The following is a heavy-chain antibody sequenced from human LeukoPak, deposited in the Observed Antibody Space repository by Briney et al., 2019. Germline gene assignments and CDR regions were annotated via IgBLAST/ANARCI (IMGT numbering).Heavy chain of an antibody. V-gene: IGHV1-18*01. CDR3: ARDSYDSSGNYLDY. CDR2: ISAYNGNT. D-gene: IGHD3-22*01. Sequence: PRAAVKVSCKASGYTFTSYGISWVRQAPGQGLEWMGWISAYNGNTNYAQKVQGRVTMTTDTSTSTAYMELRSLRSDDTAVYYCARDSYDSSGNYLDYWGQGTLVTVSS. CDR1: GYTFTSYG. J-gene: IGHJ4*02.